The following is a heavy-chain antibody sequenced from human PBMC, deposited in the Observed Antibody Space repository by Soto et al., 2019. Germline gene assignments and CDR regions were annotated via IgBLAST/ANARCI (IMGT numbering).Heavy chain of an antibody. CDR1: GGSISSGGYD. CDR3: ATLRGTVTTYVY. J-gene: IGHJ4*02. CDR2: XXYXGXX. D-gene: IGHD4-17*01. V-gene: IGHV4-31*03. Sequence: SETLSLTCTVSGGSISSGGYDWGWIRQHTGKGLEWXGYXXYXGXXXYXXSLKSRVSISVDTSKNQFSLKLSSVTAADTAVYYCATLRGTVTTYVYWGQGTLVTVSS.